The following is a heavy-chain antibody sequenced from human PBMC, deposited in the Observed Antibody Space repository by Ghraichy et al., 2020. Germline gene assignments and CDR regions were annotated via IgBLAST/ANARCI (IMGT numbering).Heavy chain of an antibody. D-gene: IGHD3/OR15-3a*01. V-gene: IGHV3-30*18. Sequence: LSLTCAASEFTFYYYPMHWVRQAPGKGLEWVALISYDGSKTYYADSVKGRFTVSRDNSNNTLYLQMNSLRAEDTAVYYCAKVPHTWTDYYYGMDVWGQGTTVTVSS. CDR2: ISYDGSKT. CDR3: AKVPHTWTDYYYGMDV. J-gene: IGHJ6*02. CDR1: EFTFYYYP.